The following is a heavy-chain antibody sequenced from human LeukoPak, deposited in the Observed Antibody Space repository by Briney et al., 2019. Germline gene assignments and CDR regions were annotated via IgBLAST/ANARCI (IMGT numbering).Heavy chain of an antibody. Sequence: PSETLSLTCTVSGGSISSYYWSWIRQPPGKGLEWIGYIYYSGSTNYNPSLKSRVTISVDTSKNQFSLKLSSVTAADTAVYYCARAFMGDSSGYYHFDYWGQGTLVTVSS. CDR1: GGSISSYY. CDR3: ARAFMGDSSGYYHFDY. J-gene: IGHJ4*02. V-gene: IGHV4-59*12. CDR2: IYYSGST. D-gene: IGHD3-22*01.